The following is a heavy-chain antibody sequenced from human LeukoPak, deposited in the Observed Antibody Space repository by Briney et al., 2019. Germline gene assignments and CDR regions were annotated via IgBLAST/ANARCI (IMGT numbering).Heavy chain of an antibody. CDR2: IYSGGST. Sequence: GGALRLSCAASGFTVSSNYMSWVRQAPGKGLEWVSVIYSGGSTYYADSVKGRFTISRHKSKNTLYLQMNSLRAEDTAVYYCARAGYFDSSGHYSSFDYWGQGTLVTVSS. V-gene: IGHV3-53*04. D-gene: IGHD3-22*01. CDR1: GFTVSSNY. CDR3: ARAGYFDSSGHYSSFDY. J-gene: IGHJ4*02.